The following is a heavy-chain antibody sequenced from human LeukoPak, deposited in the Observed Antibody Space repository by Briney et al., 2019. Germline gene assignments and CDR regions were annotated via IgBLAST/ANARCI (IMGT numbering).Heavy chain of an antibody. CDR3: ARSPATGTTDF. CDR1: GFTFSSYS. Sequence: GGSLRLSCAASGFTFSSYSMNWVRQPPGKGLEWVANINHDGNEKYYVDSVMGRFTISRDNAKNSLYLQMNSLSVEDTAVYFCARSPATGTTDFWGQGTLVTVSS. J-gene: IGHJ4*02. V-gene: IGHV3-7*01. CDR2: INHDGNEK. D-gene: IGHD1-7*01.